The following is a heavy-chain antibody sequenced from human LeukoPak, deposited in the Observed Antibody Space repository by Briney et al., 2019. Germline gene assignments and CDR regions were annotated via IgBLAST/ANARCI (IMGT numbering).Heavy chain of an antibody. CDR3: ARWATVITSYNWFDP. V-gene: IGHV4-4*07. Sequence: PSEPVSLTCTGSGGTISSYYWSWIRQPAGKGLEWIGRISNTGSTNYNPSPKSRVTMSVDTSKNQFSLKLSSVTAADTAVYYCARWATVITSYNWFDPWGQGTLVTVSS. D-gene: IGHD4-23*01. J-gene: IGHJ5*02. CDR2: ISNTGST. CDR1: GGTISSYY.